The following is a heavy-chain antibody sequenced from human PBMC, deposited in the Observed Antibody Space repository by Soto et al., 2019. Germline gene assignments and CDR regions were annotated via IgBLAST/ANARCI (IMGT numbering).Heavy chain of an antibody. V-gene: IGHV3-74*01. CDR2: INSDGSST. CDR3: ARDLPDEESPAYQAMFAF. J-gene: IGHJ4*02. D-gene: IGHD5-18*01. CDR1: GFSFSSHW. Sequence: GGSLRLSCAASGFSFSSHWMHWVRHVAGKGLVWVSRINSDGSSTAYADSVRGRFTMFRDNSKNTLYLQMNSLSAEDTGVYHCARDLPDEESPAYQAMFAFWGQGTLVIVSA.